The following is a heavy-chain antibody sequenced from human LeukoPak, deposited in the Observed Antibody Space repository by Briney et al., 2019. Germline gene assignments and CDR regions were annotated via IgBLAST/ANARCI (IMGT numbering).Heavy chain of an antibody. Sequence: GGSLRLSCAASGFTFDDYAMHWVRQAPGKGLEWVSGISWDSGSVDSADSVKGRFTISRDNARNSLYLQMNSLRAEDMAFYYCAKDSQPSTSQIEIDYWGQGTLVTVSS. CDR2: ISWDSGSV. V-gene: IGHV3-9*03. J-gene: IGHJ4*02. D-gene: IGHD2-2*01. CDR1: GFTFDDYA. CDR3: AKDSQPSTSQIEIDY.